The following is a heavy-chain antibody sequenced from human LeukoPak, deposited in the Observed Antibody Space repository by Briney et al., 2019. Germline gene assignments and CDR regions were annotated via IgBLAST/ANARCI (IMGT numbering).Heavy chain of an antibody. Sequence: SETLSLTCTVSDGPINSYSWTWIRQSAGKGLEWIGRIHSTGSTNYNPSLRSRVSMSIDTPKKQFSLNLTFVTAADTAVYYCARVQYGFYYYMDIWGKGTMITVSS. CDR2: IHSTGST. CDR1: DGPINSYS. V-gene: IGHV4-4*07. CDR3: ARVQYGFYYYMDI. J-gene: IGHJ6*03. D-gene: IGHD5-24*01.